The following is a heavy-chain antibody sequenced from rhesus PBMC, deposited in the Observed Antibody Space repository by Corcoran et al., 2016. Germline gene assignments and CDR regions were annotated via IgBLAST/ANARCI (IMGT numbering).Heavy chain of an antibody. D-gene: IGHD1-44*01. Sequence: QLQLQESGPGLVKPSETLSVTCSVSGGSFGSSHWSWNRQAPGKGLEGMGYIYGGGRTTNYNPALKSRVTLSVDTSKNQFSLKLNSVTAADTAVYYCARIGNYNFDFWGQGLLVTVSS. CDR1: GGSFGSSH. CDR3: ARIGNYNFDF. V-gene: IGHV4-169*01. CDR2: IYGGGRTT. J-gene: IGHJ4*01.